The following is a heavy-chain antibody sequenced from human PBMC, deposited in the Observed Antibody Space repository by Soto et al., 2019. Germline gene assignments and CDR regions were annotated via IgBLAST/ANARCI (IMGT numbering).Heavy chain of an antibody. CDR3: ARSGTYEPLYY. CDR1: GFTLSSYE. V-gene: IGHV3-48*03. J-gene: IGHJ4*02. D-gene: IGHD1-26*01. Sequence: EVQLVESGGGLVQPGGSLRLSCAASGFTLSSYEMNWVRQAPGKGLEWVSYISGSGRTIYYADSVKGRFTISRDNAKNSLYLQMNGLRAEDTAVYYCARSGTYEPLYYWGQGTLVTVSS. CDR2: ISGSGRTI.